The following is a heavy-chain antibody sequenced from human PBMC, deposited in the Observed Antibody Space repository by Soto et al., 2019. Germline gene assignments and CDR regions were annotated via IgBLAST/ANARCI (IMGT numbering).Heavy chain of an antibody. CDR3: AKVMYYYDTSVYYYFDY. J-gene: IGHJ4*02. CDR2: ISGSGGGST. Sequence: GGSVRLSCVASGFTFSSYAMSWVRQAPGKGLEWVSTISGSGGGSTYYADSVKGRFTISRDNSKNTLYLQMNSLRAEDTAVYYCAKVMYYYDTSVYYYFDYWGQGTQVTVSS. V-gene: IGHV3-23*01. D-gene: IGHD3-22*01. CDR1: GFTFSSYA.